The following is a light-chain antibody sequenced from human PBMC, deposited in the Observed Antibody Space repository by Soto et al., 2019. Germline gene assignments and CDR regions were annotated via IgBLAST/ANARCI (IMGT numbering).Light chain of an antibody. CDR1: QSLSAF. CDR2: GAS. V-gene: IGKV3-20*01. J-gene: IGKJ3*01. CDR3: QQYNIWPPEVT. Sequence: EIVLTQSPGTLSLSPGERATLSCRASQSLSAFLAWYQQQPGQAPRLLIYGASTRATGIPDRFSGSGSGTDFTLTISRLEPEDFAIYYCQQYNIWPPEVTFGPGTKVDIK.